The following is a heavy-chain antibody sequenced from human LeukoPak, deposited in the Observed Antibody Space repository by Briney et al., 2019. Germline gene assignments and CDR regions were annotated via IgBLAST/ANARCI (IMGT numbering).Heavy chain of an antibody. CDR1: GYTFTSYG. CDR2: ISAYNGNT. CDR3: ARGGYYYDSSGYHDAFVI. V-gene: IGHV1-18*01. D-gene: IGHD3-22*01. J-gene: IGHJ3*02. Sequence: GASVKVSCKASGYTFTSYGISWVRQAPGQGLEWMGWISAYNGNTNYAQKLQGRVTMTTDTSTSTAYMELSSLRSEDTAVYYCARGGYYYDSSGYHDAFVIWGQGTMVTVSS.